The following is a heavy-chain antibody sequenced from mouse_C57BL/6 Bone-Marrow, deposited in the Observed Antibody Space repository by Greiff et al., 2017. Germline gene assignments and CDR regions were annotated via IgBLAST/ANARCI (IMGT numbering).Heavy chain of an antibody. CDR1: GYTFTGYW. V-gene: IGHV1-9*01. D-gene: IGHD2-5*01. CDR3: ASLSYYRNPVYYAMDY. J-gene: IGHJ4*01. Sequence: QVQLQQSGAELMKPGASVKLSCKATGYTFTGYWIEWVKQRPGHGLEWIGEILPGSGSTNYNEKFKGKATFTADISSNTAYMQLSSLTTEDSAIYYGASLSYYRNPVYYAMDYWGQGTSVTVSS. CDR2: ILPGSGST.